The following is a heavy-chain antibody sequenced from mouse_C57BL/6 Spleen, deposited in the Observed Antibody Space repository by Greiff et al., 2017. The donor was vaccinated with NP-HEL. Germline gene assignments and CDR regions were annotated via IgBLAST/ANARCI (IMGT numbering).Heavy chain of an antibody. V-gene: IGHV1-55*01. J-gene: IGHJ4*01. CDR1: GYTFTSYW. D-gene: IGHD1-1*01. CDR3: ARRGYYYGSSYGYAMDY. CDR2: IYPGSGST. Sequence: QVHVKQPGAELVKPGASVKMSCKASGYTFTSYWITWVKQRPGQGLEWIGDIYPGSGSTNYNEKFKSKATLTVDTSSSTAYMQLSSLTSEDSAVYYCARRGYYYGSSYGYAMDYWGQGTSVTVSS.